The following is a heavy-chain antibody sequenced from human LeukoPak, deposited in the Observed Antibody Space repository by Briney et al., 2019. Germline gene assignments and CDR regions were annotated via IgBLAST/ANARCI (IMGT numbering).Heavy chain of an antibody. V-gene: IGHV4-34*01. CDR3: ARAQGGLLWFGEWGDYFDY. J-gene: IGHJ4*02. D-gene: IGHD3-10*01. Sequence: SETLSLTCAVYGGSFSGYCWSWSRQSPGTGLKWIGEINHSGSTNYNPSLKSRVTISVDTSKNQFSLKLSSVTAADTAVYYCARAQGGLLWFGEWGDYFDYWGQGTLVTVSS. CDR1: GGSFSGYC. CDR2: INHSGST.